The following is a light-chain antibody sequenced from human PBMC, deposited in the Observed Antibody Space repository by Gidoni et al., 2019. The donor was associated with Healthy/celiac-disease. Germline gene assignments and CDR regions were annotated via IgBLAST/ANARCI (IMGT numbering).Light chain of an antibody. V-gene: IGKV4-1*01. CDR2: WAS. J-gene: IGKJ5*01. Sequence: DIVMTQSPDSLAVSLGERATINCKSSQSVLYSSNNKNYLAWYQQKPRQPPKLLIYWASTREYGVPDRFSGSGSGTDFTFTISSLQAEDVATYYCQQYYSTPITFGQGTRLEIK. CDR3: QQYYSTPIT. CDR1: QSVLYSSNNKNY.